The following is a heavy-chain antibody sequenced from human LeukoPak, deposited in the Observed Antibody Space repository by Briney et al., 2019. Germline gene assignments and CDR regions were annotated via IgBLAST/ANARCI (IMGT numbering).Heavy chain of an antibody. CDR3: AKDAYYDFWSGYLYYFDY. J-gene: IGHJ4*02. CDR2: IYSGGST. Sequence: QPGGSLRLSCAASGFTVSSNYMSWVRQAPGKGLEWVSVIYSGGSTYYADSVKGRFTISRDNSKNTLYLQMNSLRAEDTAVYYCAKDAYYDFWSGYLYYFDYWGQGTLVTVSS. CDR1: GFTVSSNY. V-gene: IGHV3-53*01. D-gene: IGHD3-3*01.